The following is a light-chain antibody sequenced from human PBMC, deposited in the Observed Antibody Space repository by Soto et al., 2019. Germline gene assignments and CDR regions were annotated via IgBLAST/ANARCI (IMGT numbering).Light chain of an antibody. CDR2: GAS. CDR1: QSVSSTY. CDR3: QQYNSWPLT. Sequence: VLTQSPGTLSLSPGERATLSCRASQSVSSTYLAWYQQKPGQAPRLLMYGASNRATGIPDRFRGSGSGTEFTLTISSLQSEDFAVYYCQQYNSWPLTFGGGTKVDIK. J-gene: IGKJ4*01. V-gene: IGKV3-20*01.